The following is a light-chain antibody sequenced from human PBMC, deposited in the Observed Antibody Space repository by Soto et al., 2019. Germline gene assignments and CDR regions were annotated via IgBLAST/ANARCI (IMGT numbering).Light chain of an antibody. CDR1: QSISSY. Sequence: DIQMTQYPSSLSASVGDRCTITCRASQSISSYLNWYQQKPGKAPKLLIYAAYSLQSGVTSRFSGSGSGTDFTLTISSLQPEDFATYYCQPSYSTPITVGPATRLEIK. J-gene: IGKJ5*01. CDR3: QPSYSTPIT. V-gene: IGKV1-39*01. CDR2: AAY.